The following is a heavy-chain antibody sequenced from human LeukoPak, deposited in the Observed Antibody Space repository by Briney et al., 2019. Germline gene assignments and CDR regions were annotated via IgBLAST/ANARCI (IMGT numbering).Heavy chain of an antibody. Sequence: TSETLSLTCTVSGGSVSSNSNYWSWIRQPPGKGLEWIGYNTYFGSTSYNPSLKSRVTISVDTSKNQFSLKLSSVTAADTAVYYCARDTPGGYDFWWFDPWGQGTLVTVSS. J-gene: IGHJ5*02. CDR1: GGSVSSNSNY. CDR2: NTYFGST. V-gene: IGHV4-61*01. D-gene: IGHD5-12*01. CDR3: ARDTPGGYDFWWFDP.